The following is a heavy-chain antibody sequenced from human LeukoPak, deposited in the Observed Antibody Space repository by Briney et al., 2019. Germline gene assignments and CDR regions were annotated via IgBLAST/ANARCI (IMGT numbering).Heavy chain of an antibody. CDR1: GFTVSSNY. J-gene: IGHJ4*02. D-gene: IGHD6-13*01. Sequence: GGSLRLSCAASGFTVSSNYMSWVRQAPGKGLEWVSIIYSGGSTYYADSVKGRFTISRDISKNTLYLQMNSLRAEDTAVYYCARVARILQQLADYWGQGTLVTVSS. CDR3: ARVARILQQLADY. V-gene: IGHV3-66*01. CDR2: IYSGGST.